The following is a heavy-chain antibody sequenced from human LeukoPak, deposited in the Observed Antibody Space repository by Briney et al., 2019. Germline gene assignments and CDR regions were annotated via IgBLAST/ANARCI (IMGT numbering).Heavy chain of an antibody. Sequence: ASETLSLTCTVSGYSISSGYHWGWIRQSPGKGLEWIGSISFSETTYYNPSLKSRVTISLDMSKNQFSLRLRSMTAADTAVYYCTTTVGFEDFDYWGQGILVTVSS. D-gene: IGHD1-26*01. V-gene: IGHV4-38-2*02. CDR2: ISFSETT. CDR3: TTTVGFEDFDY. J-gene: IGHJ4*02. CDR1: GYSISSGYH.